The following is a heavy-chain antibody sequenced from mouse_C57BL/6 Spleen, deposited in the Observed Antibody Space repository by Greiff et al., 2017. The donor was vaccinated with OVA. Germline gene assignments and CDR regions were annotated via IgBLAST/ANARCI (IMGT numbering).Heavy chain of an antibody. CDR1: GFSLTSYG. J-gene: IGHJ4*01. V-gene: IGHV2-2*01. CDR3: ATPYGSSYYAMDY. CDR2: IWSGGST. Sequence: VKLVESGPGLVQPSQSLSITCTVSGFSLTSYGVHWVRQSPGKGLEWLGVIWSGGSTDYNAAFISRLSISKDNSKSQVFFKMNSLQADDTAIYYCATPYGSSYYAMDYWGQGTSVTVSS. D-gene: IGHD1-1*01.